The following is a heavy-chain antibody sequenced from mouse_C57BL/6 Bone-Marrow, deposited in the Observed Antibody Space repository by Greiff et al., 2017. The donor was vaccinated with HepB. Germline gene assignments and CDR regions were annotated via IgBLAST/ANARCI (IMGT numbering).Heavy chain of an antibody. CDR2: FNSDGGST. Sequence: EVMLVESGGGLVQPGESLKLSCESNEYEFPSHDMSWVRKTPEKRLELVAAFNSDGGSTYYPDTMASRFIISRDNTKKTLYLQMSSLRSEDTALYYCARHEQLRFYAMDYWGQGTSVTVSS. J-gene: IGHJ4*01. CDR3: ARHEQLRFYAMDY. CDR1: EYEFPSHD. D-gene: IGHD3-2*02. V-gene: IGHV5-2*01.